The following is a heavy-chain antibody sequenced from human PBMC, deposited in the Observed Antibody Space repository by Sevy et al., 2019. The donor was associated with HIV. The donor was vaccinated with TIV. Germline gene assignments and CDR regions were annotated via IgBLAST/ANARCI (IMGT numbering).Heavy chain of an antibody. CDR2: IYTSGST. V-gene: IGHV4-61*02. Sequence: SETLSLTCTVSGGSISSGSYYWSWIRQPAGKGLEGIGRIYTSGSTNYNPSLKSRVTMSVDTSKNQFSLKLSSVTAADTAVYYCARDTMILYSMDVWGQGTTVTVSS. J-gene: IGHJ6*02. CDR1: GGSISSGSYY. D-gene: IGHD3-22*01. CDR3: ARDTMILYSMDV.